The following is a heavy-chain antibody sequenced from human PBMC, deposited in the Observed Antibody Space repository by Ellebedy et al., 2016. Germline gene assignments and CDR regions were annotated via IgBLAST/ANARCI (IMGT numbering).Heavy chain of an antibody. V-gene: IGHV4-59*01. CDR3: ARDAWGGNTGQGDYWYFDL. CDR1: GGSISTYY. Sequence: SETLSLTCTVSGGSISTYYWTWIRQSPGKGLEWIGYIYNSGRTNYNPSLKSRVTISVDTSKNLFSLRLSTVTAADTAVYYCARDAWGGNTGQGDYWYFDLWGRGTLVTVSS. D-gene: IGHD4-23*01. CDR2: IYNSGRT. J-gene: IGHJ2*01.